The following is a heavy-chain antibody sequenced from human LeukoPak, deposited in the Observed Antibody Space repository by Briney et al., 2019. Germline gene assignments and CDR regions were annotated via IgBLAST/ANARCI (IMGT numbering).Heavy chain of an antibody. Sequence: PGGSLRLSCAASGFTFDDYAMHWVRQAPGKGLEWVSGISWNSGSIGYADSVKGRFTISRDNAKNSLYLQMNSLRAEDTAVYYCARDSQGGYSYGFDYWDQGTLVTVSS. CDR1: GFTFDDYA. V-gene: IGHV3-9*01. D-gene: IGHD5-18*01. CDR2: ISWNSGSI. J-gene: IGHJ4*02. CDR3: ARDSQGGYSYGFDY.